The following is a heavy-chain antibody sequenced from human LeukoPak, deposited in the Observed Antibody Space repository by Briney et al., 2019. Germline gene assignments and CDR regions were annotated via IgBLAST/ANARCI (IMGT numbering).Heavy chain of an antibody. V-gene: IGHV1-46*03. Sequence: ASVKVSCKTSGYTFTSYYMHWVRPAPGQGLEWMGIINLNGGSTKYAQKFQGRVTMTRDTSTSTVYIELSSLRSEDTAVYYCTRVYCSSSSCYNADYWGQGTLVTVSS. D-gene: IGHD2-2*02. CDR1: GYTFTSYY. CDR2: INLNGGST. CDR3: TRVYCSSSSCYNADY. J-gene: IGHJ4*02.